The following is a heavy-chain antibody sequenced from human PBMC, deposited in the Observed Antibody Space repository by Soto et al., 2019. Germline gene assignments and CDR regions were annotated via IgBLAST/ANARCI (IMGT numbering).Heavy chain of an antibody. V-gene: IGHV2-5*02. CDR1: GLSLSTSGVG. Sequence: QITLKESGPTLVKPTQTLTLTCTFSGLSLSTSGVGVGWIRQPPGKALEWLALIYWDDDKRYSPSLKSRLTITKDTSKNQVFLTLTNMDPVDTATYYCAHDYVAYYGMDVWGQGTTVTVSS. CDR3: AHDYVAYYGMDV. D-gene: IGHD4-17*01. J-gene: IGHJ6*02. CDR2: IYWDDDK.